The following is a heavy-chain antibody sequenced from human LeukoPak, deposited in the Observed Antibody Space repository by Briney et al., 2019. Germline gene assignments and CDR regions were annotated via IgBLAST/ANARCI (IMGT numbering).Heavy chain of an antibody. Sequence: GWSLRLACAASGFTFSDYYMSWIRQAPGKGLEWVSYISSSGSTIYYADSVKGRFTISRDNAKNSLYLKMNSLRAEDTAVYYCARDVCSSTSCHRYYYYMDVWGKGTTVTVSS. CDR2: ISSSGSTI. J-gene: IGHJ6*03. CDR1: GFTFSDYY. CDR3: ARDVCSSTSCHRYYYYMDV. D-gene: IGHD2-2*01. V-gene: IGHV3-11*04.